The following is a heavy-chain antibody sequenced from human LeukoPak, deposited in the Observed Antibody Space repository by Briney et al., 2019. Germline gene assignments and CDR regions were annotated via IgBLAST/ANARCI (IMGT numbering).Heavy chain of an antibody. CDR1: GFTFSSYG. CDR3: AKDLGYSSSWYVGYFDY. V-gene: IGHV3-30*02. Sequence: GGSLRLSCAASGFTFSSYGMHWVRQAPGKGLGWVAFIRYDGSNKYYADSVKGRFTISRDNSKNTLYLQMNSLRAEDTAVYYCAKDLGYSSSWYVGYFDYWGQGTLVTVSS. D-gene: IGHD6-13*01. J-gene: IGHJ4*02. CDR2: IRYDGSNK.